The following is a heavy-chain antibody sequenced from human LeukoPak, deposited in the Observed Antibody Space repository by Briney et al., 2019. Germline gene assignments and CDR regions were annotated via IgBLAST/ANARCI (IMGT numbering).Heavy chain of an antibody. V-gene: IGHV2-5*02. CDR3: AHRRAGGPVPNAFDI. Sequence: SGPTLGKPTQTLTLTCTCSWFSITTRGETVGWIRQPPGKTLEWLALTAWDADKRHSPSLKSRLTITKETSKSNVVLTMTNMDPVDTATYYCAHRRAGGPVPNAFDIWGQGTMVTVSS. D-gene: IGHD3-16*01. CDR1: WFSITTRGET. CDR2: TAWDADK. J-gene: IGHJ3*02.